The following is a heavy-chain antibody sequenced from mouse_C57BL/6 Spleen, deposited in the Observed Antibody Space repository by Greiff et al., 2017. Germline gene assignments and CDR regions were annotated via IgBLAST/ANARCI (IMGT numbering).Heavy chain of an antibody. J-gene: IGHJ2*01. D-gene: IGHD4-1*01. CDR2: IYPGSGST. Sequence: QVQLQQPGAELVKPGASVKMSCKASGYTFTSYWITWVKQRPGQGLEWIGEIYPGSGSTNYNEKFKSKATLTVDTSSSTAYMQRSSLPSEDSAVYYCARKTGPFDYWGQGTTLTVSS. CDR3: ARKTGPFDY. CDR1: GYTFTSYW. V-gene: IGHV1-55*01.